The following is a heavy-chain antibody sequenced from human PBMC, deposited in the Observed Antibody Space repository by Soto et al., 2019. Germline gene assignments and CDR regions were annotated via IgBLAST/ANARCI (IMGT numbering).Heavy chain of an antibody. Sequence: ASVKVSCKASGYTFTGDYMHWVRQAPGQGLEWMGWINPNSGATMYTQKFQGRVTMTRDTSIRTAYMELSSLRSDDTAVYYCARDGDIVGDWGHWGQGTLVTVSS. V-gene: IGHV1-2*02. J-gene: IGHJ4*02. CDR1: GYTFTGDY. CDR2: INPNSGAT. CDR3: ARDGDIVGDWGH. D-gene: IGHD1-26*01.